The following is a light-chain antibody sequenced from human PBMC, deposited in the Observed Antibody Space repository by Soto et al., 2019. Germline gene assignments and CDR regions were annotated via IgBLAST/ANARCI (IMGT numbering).Light chain of an antibody. J-gene: IGKJ1*01. CDR1: QSVSSY. CDR3: QQYHNSPWT. Sequence: EIVLTQSPATLSLSPGERATLSCRASQSVSSYLAWYQQKPGQAPRLLVFGASSRATGVPDRFSGSGSGTDFTLTISGLEPEDFALYYCQQYHNSPWTFGQGTKVDIK. V-gene: IGKV3-20*01. CDR2: GAS.